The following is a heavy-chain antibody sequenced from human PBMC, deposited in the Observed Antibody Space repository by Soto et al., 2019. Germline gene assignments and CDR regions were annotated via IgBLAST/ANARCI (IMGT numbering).Heavy chain of an antibody. D-gene: IGHD3-22*01. J-gene: IGHJ3*02. CDR1: GFAFISYS. V-gene: IGHV3-21*01. CDR3: ASGLRAYYYDSSGYVQGAFDI. Sequence: PWGSLRLSCAASGFAFISYSINFVRQSPFKWLEWVSSISSSSSYIYYADSVEGRFTISRDNAKNSLYLQMNSLRAEDTAVYYCASGLRAYYYDSSGYVQGAFDIWGQGTMVTVSS. CDR2: ISSSSSYI.